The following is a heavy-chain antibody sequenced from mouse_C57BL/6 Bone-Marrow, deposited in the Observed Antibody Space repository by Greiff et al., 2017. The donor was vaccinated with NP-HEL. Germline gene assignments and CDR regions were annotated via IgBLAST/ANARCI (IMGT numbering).Heavy chain of an antibody. D-gene: IGHD2-4*01. CDR3: ARCDYDEAWFAY. J-gene: IGHJ3*01. Sequence: QVQLQQPGAELVKPGASVKMSCKASGYTFTSYWITWVKQRPGQGLEWIGDIYPGSGSTNYNEKFKSKATLTVDTSSSTAYMQLSSLTSEDSAVYYCARCDYDEAWFAYWGQGTLVTVPA. CDR1: GYTFTSYW. CDR2: IYPGSGST. V-gene: IGHV1-55*01.